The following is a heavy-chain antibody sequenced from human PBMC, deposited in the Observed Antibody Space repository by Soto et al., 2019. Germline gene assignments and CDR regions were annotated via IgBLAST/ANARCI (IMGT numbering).Heavy chain of an antibody. Sequence: TSDAQSLTYAHQYGSACVYYGPSTHQPPGKGLEWIGEINHSGSTNYNPSLKSRVTISVDTSKNQFSLKLSSVTAADTAMYYCARDKEGAAAGTFEYWGQGTLVTVS. CDR1: YGSACVYY. J-gene: IGHJ4*02. CDR2: INHSGST. D-gene: IGHD6-13*01. CDR3: ARDKEGAAAGTFEY. V-gene: IGHV4-34*01.